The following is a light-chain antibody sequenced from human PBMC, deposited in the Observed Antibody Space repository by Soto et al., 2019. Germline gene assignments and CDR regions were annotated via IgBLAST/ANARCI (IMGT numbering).Light chain of an antibody. CDR2: GAS. CDR3: QQYGSSPPWT. J-gene: IGKJ1*01. Sequence: DTVLTPSPGTLSLSPGERATLSCRASQSVSSNYLAWYQQKPGQAPRLLIYGASSRATGIPDRFSGSGSGTDFTLTISRLEPEDFAVYYCQQYGSSPPWTFGQGTKVDIK. V-gene: IGKV3-20*01. CDR1: QSVSSNY.